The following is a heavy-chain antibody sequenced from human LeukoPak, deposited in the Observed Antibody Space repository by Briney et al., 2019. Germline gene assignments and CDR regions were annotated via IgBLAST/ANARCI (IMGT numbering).Heavy chain of an antibody. CDR2: IYYSGTT. CDR3: ARGSSSWLDYYIDV. J-gene: IGHJ6*03. V-gene: IGHV4-30-4*07. Sequence: SETLSLTCAVSVGSTSSGGYSWTCTRHPPGKGLECLGHIYYSGTTYYNPSLKSRVTISLDTSKNQFSLRLTSVTAADTAVYYCARGSSSWLDYYIDVWAKGTTVTVSS. CDR1: VGSTSSGGYS. D-gene: IGHD6-13*01.